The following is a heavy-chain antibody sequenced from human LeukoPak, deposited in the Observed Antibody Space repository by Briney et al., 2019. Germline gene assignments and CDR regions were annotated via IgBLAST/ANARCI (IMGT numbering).Heavy chain of an antibody. V-gene: IGHV4-34*01. J-gene: IGHJ4*02. Sequence: PSETLSLTCAAYGGSFSGYYWSWIRQPPGKGLEWIGEINHRGNTNYNPSLKSRVTLSVDTSKNQSSLKMTSVTAADTAVYYCARASGYSYGYTHYWGQGTLVTVSS. CDR1: GGSFSGYY. D-gene: IGHD5-18*01. CDR3: ARASGYSYGYTHY. CDR2: INHRGNT.